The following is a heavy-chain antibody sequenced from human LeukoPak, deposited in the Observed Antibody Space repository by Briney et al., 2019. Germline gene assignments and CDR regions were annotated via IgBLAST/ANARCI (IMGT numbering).Heavy chain of an antibody. Sequence: SETLSLTCTVSGGSISSSSYYWGWIRQPPGKGLEWIGGIYYSGSTYYNPSLKSRVTISVDTSKNQFSLKLSSVTAADTAVYYCARQGSGFYYFDYWGQGTLVTVSS. CDR3: ARQGSGFYYFDY. D-gene: IGHD6-19*01. J-gene: IGHJ4*02. CDR1: GGSISSSSYY. V-gene: IGHV4-39*01. CDR2: IYYSGST.